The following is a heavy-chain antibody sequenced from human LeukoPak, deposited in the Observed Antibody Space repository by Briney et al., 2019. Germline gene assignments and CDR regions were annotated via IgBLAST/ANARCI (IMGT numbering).Heavy chain of an antibody. V-gene: IGHV4-34*01. CDR2: INHSGST. Sequence: SETLSLTCAVCGGSFSGYYWSWIRQPPGKGLEWIGEINHSGSTNYNPSLKSRVTISVDTSKNQFSLKLSSVTAADTAVYYCARIPRSSMVRGLPRNWFDPWGQGTLVTVSS. J-gene: IGHJ5*02. CDR3: ARIPRSSMVRGLPRNWFDP. CDR1: GGSFSGYY. D-gene: IGHD3-10*01.